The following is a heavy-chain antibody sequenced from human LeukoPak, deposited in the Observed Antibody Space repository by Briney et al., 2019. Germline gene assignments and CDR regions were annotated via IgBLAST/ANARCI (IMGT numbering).Heavy chain of an antibody. J-gene: IGHJ4*02. V-gene: IGHV1-18*01. CDR3: ARNSSGYPHAFDY. CDR2: ISTYNGNT. Sequence: GASVTVSCKASGYTFTNYGIRWVRQAPGQGLEWMGWISTYNGNTNYAQKFQGRVTMTTDTSTSTAYMELRSLRSDDTALYYCARNSSGYPHAFDYWGQGTLVTVSS. D-gene: IGHD3-22*01. CDR1: GYTFTNYG.